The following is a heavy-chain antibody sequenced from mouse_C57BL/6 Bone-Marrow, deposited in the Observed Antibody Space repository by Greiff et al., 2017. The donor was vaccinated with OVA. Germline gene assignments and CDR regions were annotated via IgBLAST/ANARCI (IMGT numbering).Heavy chain of an antibody. J-gene: IGHJ2*01. V-gene: IGHV1-52*01. Sequence: QVQLQQPGAELVRPGSSVKLSCKASGYTFTSYWMHWVKQRPIQGLEWIGNIDPSDSETHYNQKFKDKATLTVDKSSSTAYMQLSSLTSEDSAVYYGARWDSSNWDSDYWGQGTTLTVSS. CDR3: ARWDSSNWDSDY. D-gene: IGHD4-1*01. CDR2: IDPSDSET. CDR1: GYTFTSYW.